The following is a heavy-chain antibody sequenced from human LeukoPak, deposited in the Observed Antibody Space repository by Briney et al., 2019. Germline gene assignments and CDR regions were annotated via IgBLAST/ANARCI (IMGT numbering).Heavy chain of an antibody. V-gene: IGHV3-33*01. CDR2: ICYDGSNK. J-gene: IGHJ4*02. D-gene: IGHD1-26*01. Sequence: PGGSLRLSCAASGFTFSSYGMHWVRQAPGKGLEGVAVICYDGSNKYYADSVKGRFTISRDNSKNTLYLQMNSLRAEDTAVYYCAREQEEWELLYYFGYWGQGTLVTVSS. CDR1: GFTFSSYG. CDR3: AREQEEWELLYYFGY.